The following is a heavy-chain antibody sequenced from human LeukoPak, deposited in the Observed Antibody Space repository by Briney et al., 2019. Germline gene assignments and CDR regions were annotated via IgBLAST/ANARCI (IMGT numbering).Heavy chain of an antibody. Sequence: GGSLRLSCAASGFTFSSYEMNWVRQAPGKGLEWVSYISSSGSTIYYADSVKGRFTISRDNAKNSLYLQMNSLRAEDTAVCYCARGLIAARLCFDYWGQGTLVTVSS. J-gene: IGHJ4*02. CDR2: ISSSGSTI. V-gene: IGHV3-48*03. D-gene: IGHD6-6*01. CDR3: ARGLIAARLCFDY. CDR1: GFTFSSYE.